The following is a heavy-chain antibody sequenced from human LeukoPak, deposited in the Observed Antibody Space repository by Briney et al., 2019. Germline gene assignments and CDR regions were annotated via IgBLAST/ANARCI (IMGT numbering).Heavy chain of an antibody. Sequence: SETLSLTCTVSGASISSSSYYWGWIRQPPEKGLEWIGIIYYSGSTNYNPSLKSRVTISVDTSKNQFSLKLSSVTAADTAVYYCARVYYSNSYDYWYFDLWGRGTLVTVSS. J-gene: IGHJ2*01. D-gene: IGHD6-13*01. CDR2: IYYSGST. V-gene: IGHV4-39*07. CDR1: GASISSSSYY. CDR3: ARVYYSNSYDYWYFDL.